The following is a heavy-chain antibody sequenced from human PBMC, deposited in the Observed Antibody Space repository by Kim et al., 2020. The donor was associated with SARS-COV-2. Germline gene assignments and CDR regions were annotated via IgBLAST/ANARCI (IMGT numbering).Heavy chain of an antibody. CDR1: GFTFSSYG. Sequence: GGSLRVSCAASGFTFSSYGMHWVRQAPGKGLEWVAVISYDGSNKYYADSVKGRFTISRDNSKNTLYLQMNSLRAEDTAVYYCEKIGYCSGGSCYETDYWG. CDR2: ISYDGSNK. V-gene: IGHV3-30*18. CDR3: EKIGYCSGGSCYETDY. J-gene: IGHJ4*01. D-gene: IGHD2-15*01.